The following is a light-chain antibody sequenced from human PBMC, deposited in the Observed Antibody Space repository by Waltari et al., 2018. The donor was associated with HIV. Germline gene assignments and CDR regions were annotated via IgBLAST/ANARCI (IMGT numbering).Light chain of an antibody. CDR2: SNN. Sequence: QSVLTQPPSASGTPGPRVTISCSGSSSNIGSNTVNWYQQLPGTAPKLLIYSNNQRPSGIPDRFSGSKSGTSASLAISGLQSEDEADYYCAAWDDSLRGVFGGGTKLTVL. V-gene: IGLV1-44*01. CDR1: SSNIGSNT. CDR3: AAWDDSLRGV. J-gene: IGLJ2*01.